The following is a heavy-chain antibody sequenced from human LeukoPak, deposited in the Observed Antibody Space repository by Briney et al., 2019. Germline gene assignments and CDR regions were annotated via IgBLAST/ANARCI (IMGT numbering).Heavy chain of an antibody. Sequence: SETLSLTCAVYGGSFSGYYWSWIRQPPGKGLEWIGEINHSGSTNYNPSLQSRVTISVDTSKNQFSLKLSSVTAADTAVYYCARTQSPNYYGSGSYSRTKHNWFDPWGQGTLVTVSS. CDR3: ARTQSPNYYGSGSYSRTKHNWFDP. V-gene: IGHV4-34*01. CDR1: GGSFSGYY. D-gene: IGHD3-10*01. CDR2: INHSGST. J-gene: IGHJ5*02.